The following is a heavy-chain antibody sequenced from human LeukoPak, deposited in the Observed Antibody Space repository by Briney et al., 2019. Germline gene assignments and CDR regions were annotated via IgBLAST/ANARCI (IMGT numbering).Heavy chain of an antibody. J-gene: IGHJ4*02. CDR2: IYPSGST. CDR1: GGSISSYY. D-gene: IGHD6-13*01. V-gene: IGHV4-4*07. Sequence: PSETLSLTCSVSGGSISSYYWSWVRQAAGKGLEWIGRIYPSGSTNYNPSPKSRVNMSEDTSKNHFSLSLRSVTAADTAVYYCARGLGVAAADSWGQGILVTVSS. CDR3: ARGLGVAAADS.